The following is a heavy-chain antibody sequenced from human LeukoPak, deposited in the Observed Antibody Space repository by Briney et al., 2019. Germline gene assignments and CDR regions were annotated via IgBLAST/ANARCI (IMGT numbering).Heavy chain of an antibody. CDR2: ISSSSSAI. CDR1: GFTFSSYT. D-gene: IGHD5-12*01. Sequence: GGSLRLSCAASGFTFSSYTMNWVRQAPGKGLEWVSKISSSSSAIYYADSVKGRFTISRDNAKNLLYLQMNSLRAEDTAVYYCARDSPQALAILHAFDIWGHGTMVTVSS. CDR3: ARDSPQALAILHAFDI. V-gene: IGHV3-48*01. J-gene: IGHJ3*02.